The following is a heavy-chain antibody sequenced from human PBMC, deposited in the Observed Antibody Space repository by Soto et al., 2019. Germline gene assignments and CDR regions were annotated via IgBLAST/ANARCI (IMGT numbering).Heavy chain of an antibody. V-gene: IGHV4-59*01. CDR1: GGSISSYY. CDR3: ARGYYDSSGYYYEPYYFDY. D-gene: IGHD3-22*01. Sequence: SETLSLTCTVSGGSISSYYWSWIRQPPGKGLEWIGYIYYSGSTNYNPSLKSRVTISVDTSKNQFSLKLSSVTAADTAVYYCARGYYDSSGYYYEPYYFDYWGQGTLVTVSS. CDR2: IYYSGST. J-gene: IGHJ4*02.